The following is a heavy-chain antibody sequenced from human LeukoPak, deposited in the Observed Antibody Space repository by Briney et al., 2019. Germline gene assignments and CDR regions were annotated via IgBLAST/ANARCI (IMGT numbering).Heavy chain of an antibody. CDR1: GFTFSSYG. Sequence: GGSLRLSCAASGFTFSSYGMHWVRQAPGKGLEWVAFIRYDGSNKYYADSVKGRFTISRDNSKNTPYLQMNSLRAEDTAVYYCANGRWLQFSFNYWGQGTLVTVSS. CDR2: IRYDGSNK. D-gene: IGHD5-24*01. J-gene: IGHJ4*02. V-gene: IGHV3-30*02. CDR3: ANGRWLQFSFNY.